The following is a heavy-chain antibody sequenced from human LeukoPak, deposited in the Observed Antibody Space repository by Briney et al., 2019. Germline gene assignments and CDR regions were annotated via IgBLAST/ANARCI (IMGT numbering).Heavy chain of an antibody. CDR3: ARYFGYCSSTSCYAYFDY. CDR2: IYPGDSDT. Sequence: GESLHISCKGSGYIFTSYWIGWGRQLPGKGLEWMGSIYPGDSDTRYSPSFQGQVTISADKPISTAYLQWSSLKASDTAMYYCARYFGYCSSTSCYAYFDYWGQGTLVTVSS. D-gene: IGHD2-2*01. J-gene: IGHJ4*02. V-gene: IGHV5-51*04. CDR1: GYIFTSYW.